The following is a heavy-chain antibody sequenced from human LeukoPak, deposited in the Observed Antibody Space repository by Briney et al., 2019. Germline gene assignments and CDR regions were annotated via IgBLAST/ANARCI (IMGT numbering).Heavy chain of an antibody. CDR2: IYYSGST. J-gene: IGHJ6*03. V-gene: IGHV4-59*11. CDR3: ASSYYYYYYMDV. Sequence: SETLSLTCTVSGGSISSHYWSWIRQPPGKGLEWIGYIYYSGSTNYNPSLKSGVTISVDTSKNQFSLKLSSVTAADTAVYYCASSYYYYYYMDVWGKGTTVTVSS. CDR1: GGSISSHY.